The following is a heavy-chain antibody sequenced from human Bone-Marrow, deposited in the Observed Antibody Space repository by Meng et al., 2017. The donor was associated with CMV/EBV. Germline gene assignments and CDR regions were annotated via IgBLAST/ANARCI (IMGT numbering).Heavy chain of an antibody. CDR3: ARDTYGSGSNFDF. J-gene: IGHJ4*02. D-gene: IGHD3-10*01. CDR2: IKQDGSEK. V-gene: IGHV3-7*01. Sequence: GESLKISCAASGFTFRDYWMSWVRQAPGKGPEWVASIKQDGSEKYCVDSLKGRFTVSRDNARNALYLQMNSLRAEDTAVYYCARDTYGSGSNFDFWGQGTLVTVSS. CDR1: GFTFRDYW.